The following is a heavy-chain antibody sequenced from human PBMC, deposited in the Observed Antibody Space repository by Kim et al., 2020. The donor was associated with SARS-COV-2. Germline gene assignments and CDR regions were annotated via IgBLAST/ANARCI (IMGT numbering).Heavy chain of an antibody. D-gene: IGHD3-22*01. Sequence: SVKVSCKASGGTFSSYAISWVRQAPGQGLEWMGGIIPIFGTANYAQKFQGRVTITADESTSTAYMELSSLRSEDTAVYYCASPQESYYDSSGYYNDAFDIWGQGTMVTVSS. V-gene: IGHV1-69*13. J-gene: IGHJ3*02. CDR1: GGTFSSYA. CDR3: ASPQESYYDSSGYYNDAFDI. CDR2: IIPIFGTA.